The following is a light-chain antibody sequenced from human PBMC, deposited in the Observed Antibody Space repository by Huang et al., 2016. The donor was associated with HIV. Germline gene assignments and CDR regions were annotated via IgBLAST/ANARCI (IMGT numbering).Light chain of an antibody. V-gene: IGKV1-NL1*01. CDR2: AVS. Sequence: DIQMTQSPSSLSASVGDTVTITCRASQDIYSSLAWYQQEPGKAPKLLVFAVSRLESGVPPRFSGSGSGTDYTLTITSLQPEDFATYYCQQYYRSPPTTFGQGTKVEIK. CDR1: QDIYSS. CDR3: QQYYRSPPTT. J-gene: IGKJ1*01.